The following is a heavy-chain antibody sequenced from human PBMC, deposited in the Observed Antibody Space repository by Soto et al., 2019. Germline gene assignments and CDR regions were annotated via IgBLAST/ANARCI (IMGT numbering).Heavy chain of an antibody. V-gene: IGHV3-33*01. CDR1: GFTFSSYG. CDR2: IWYDGSNK. J-gene: IGHJ4*02. D-gene: IGHD1-26*01. CDR3: ARDFGGRIVGATTARVDY. Sequence: QVQLAESGGGVVQPGRSLRLSCAASGFTFSSYGMHWVRQAPGKGLEWVAVIWYDGSNKYYADSVKGRFTISRDNSKNTLYLQMNSLRAEDTAVYYCARDFGGRIVGATTARVDYWGQGTLVTVSS.